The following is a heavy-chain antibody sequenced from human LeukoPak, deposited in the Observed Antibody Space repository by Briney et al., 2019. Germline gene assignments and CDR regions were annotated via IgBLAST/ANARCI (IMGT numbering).Heavy chain of an antibody. CDR2: LYSGGNT. Sequence: PGGSLRLSCVASGFTVSSNYMTWVRQAPGKGLEWVSVLYSGGNTYYADSVKGRFTISRDNSKNTLYLQMNSLRTEDTAVYYCAKEREYTAEYYFDYWGQGTLVTVSS. D-gene: IGHD2-21*02. J-gene: IGHJ4*02. V-gene: IGHV3-66*01. CDR3: AKEREYTAEYYFDY. CDR1: GFTVSSNY.